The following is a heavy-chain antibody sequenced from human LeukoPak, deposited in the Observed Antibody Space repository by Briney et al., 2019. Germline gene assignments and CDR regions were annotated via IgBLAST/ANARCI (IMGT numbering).Heavy chain of an antibody. Sequence: GGSLRLSCAASGFTFSSYWMSWVRQAPGKGLEWVANIKQGGSEKYYVDSVKGRFTISRDNAKNSLYLQMNSLRAEDTAVYYCARDSYYAPFDYWGQGTLVTVSS. V-gene: IGHV3-7*03. J-gene: IGHJ4*02. CDR2: IKQGGSEK. D-gene: IGHD2-2*01. CDR1: GFTFSSYW. CDR3: ARDSYYAPFDY.